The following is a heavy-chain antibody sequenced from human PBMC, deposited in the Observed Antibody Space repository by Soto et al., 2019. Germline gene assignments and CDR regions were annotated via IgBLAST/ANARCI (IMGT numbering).Heavy chain of an antibody. V-gene: IGHV4-59*01. CDR3: ARAGGEDGYYYKDV. CDR1: GGSISSYY. D-gene: IGHD3-10*01. CDR2: IYYSGST. J-gene: IGHJ6*03. Sequence: SETLSLTCTVSGGSISSYYWSWIRQPPGKGLEWIGYIYYSGSTNYNPSLKSRVTISVDTSKNQFSLKLSSVTAADTAVYYCARAGGEDGYYYKDVWGKGTTVTVSS.